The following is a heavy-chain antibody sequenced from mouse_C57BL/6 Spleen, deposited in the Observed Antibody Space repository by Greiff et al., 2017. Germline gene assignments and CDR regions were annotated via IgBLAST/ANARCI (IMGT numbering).Heavy chain of an antibody. V-gene: IGHV1-80*01. CDR2: IYPGDGDT. CDR3: ARDATVVAKGFDY. CDR1: GYAFSSYW. D-gene: IGHD1-1*01. Sequence: QVQLQQSGAELVKPGASVKISCKASGYAFSSYWMNWVKQRPGKGLEWIGQIYPGDGDTNYNGKFMGKATLTADKSSSTAYMQLSSLTSEDSAVYFCARDATVVAKGFDYWGQGTTLTVSS. J-gene: IGHJ2*01.